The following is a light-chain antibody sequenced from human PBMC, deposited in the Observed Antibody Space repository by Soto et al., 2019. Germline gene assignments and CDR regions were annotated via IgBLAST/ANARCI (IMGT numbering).Light chain of an antibody. CDR2: WAS. V-gene: IGKV4-1*01. CDR1: QSVLSSSNNKNY. CDR3: QQYYSSPYT. J-gene: IGKJ2*01. Sequence: DIVMTQSPESLAVSLGERATINCRSIQSVLSSSNNKNYEAWYQQKPGQPPKLLIYWASSRESGVPDRFSGSGSGTDFTLTISSLQAEDVAVYYCQQYYSSPYTFGQGTKVDIK.